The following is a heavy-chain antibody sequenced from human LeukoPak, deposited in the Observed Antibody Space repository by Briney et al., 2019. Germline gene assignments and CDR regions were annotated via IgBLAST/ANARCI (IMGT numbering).Heavy chain of an antibody. CDR3: ARVAPTGTRLLDP. CDR1: GFTFSRFW. J-gene: IGHJ5*02. V-gene: IGHV3-7*01. CDR2: IKQDGSEK. Sequence: GGSLRLSCAASGFTFSRFWMSWVRQAPGKGLEWVANIKQDGSEKNYVDSVKGRFTISRDNAKNSVYLQMNSLRAEDTALYYCARVAPTGTRLLDPWGQGTLVTVSS. D-gene: IGHD1-7*01.